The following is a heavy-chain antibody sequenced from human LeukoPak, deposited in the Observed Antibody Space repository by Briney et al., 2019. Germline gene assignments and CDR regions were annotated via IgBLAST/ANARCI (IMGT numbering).Heavy chain of an antibody. D-gene: IGHD1-26*01. CDR2: ISAYNGNT. CDR1: GYTFTGYY. V-gene: IGHV1-18*04. J-gene: IGHJ6*03. CDR3: ARGGSYPYYYYMDV. Sequence: GASVKVSCKASGYTFTGYYMHWVRQAPGQGLEWMGWISAYNGNTNYAQKLQGRVTMTTDTSTSTAYMELRSLRSDDTAVYYCARGGSYPYYYYMDVWGKGTTVTISS.